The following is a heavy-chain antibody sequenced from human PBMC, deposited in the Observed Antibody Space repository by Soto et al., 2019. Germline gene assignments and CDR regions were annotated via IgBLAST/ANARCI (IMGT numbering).Heavy chain of an antibody. Sequence: ASVKVSCKASGYTFTRYEMPWLRQAPGQGLEWMGIINRSGGSTSYAQKFQGRVTMTRDTSTSTVYMELRSLRSEDTAVYYCAREGADGPTIMAYGMDVWGQGTTVTVSS. CDR1: GYTFTRYE. CDR3: AREGADGPTIMAYGMDV. D-gene: IGHD3-16*01. V-gene: IGHV1-46*01. CDR2: INRSGGST. J-gene: IGHJ6*02.